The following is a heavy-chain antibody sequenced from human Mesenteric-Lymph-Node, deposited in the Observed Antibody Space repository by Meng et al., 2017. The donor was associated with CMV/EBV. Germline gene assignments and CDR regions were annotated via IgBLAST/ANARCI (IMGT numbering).Heavy chain of an antibody. V-gene: IGHV5-10-1*01. Sequence: SCKGSGYPFTTYWISWVRQMPGKGLEWMGKIDPGNSYSNYSPSFQGRVTISVDKSISTAYLQWSSLRASDTAMYYCARQADSSDAWDWGQGTLVTVSS. D-gene: IGHD3-22*01. CDR1: GYPFTTYW. CDR3: ARQADSSDAWD. J-gene: IGHJ4*02. CDR2: IDPGNSYS.